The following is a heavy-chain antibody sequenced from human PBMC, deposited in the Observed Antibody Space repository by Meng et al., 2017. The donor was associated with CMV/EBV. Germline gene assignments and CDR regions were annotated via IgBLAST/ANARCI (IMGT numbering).Heavy chain of an antibody. J-gene: IGHJ6*02. Sequence: SVKVSCKASGGTFSSYAISWVRQAPGQGLEWMGGIIPILGIANYAQKFQGRVTITADKSTSTAYMELSSLRSEDAAVYYCASKLGVNYYYGMDVWGQGTTVTVSS. D-gene: IGHD1-7*01. CDR2: IIPILGIA. CDR3: ASKLGVNYYYGMDV. CDR1: GGTFSSYA. V-gene: IGHV1-69*10.